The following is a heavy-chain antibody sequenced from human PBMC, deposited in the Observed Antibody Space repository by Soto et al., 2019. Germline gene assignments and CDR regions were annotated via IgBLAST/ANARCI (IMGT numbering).Heavy chain of an antibody. CDR3: ARTLAASGQYSFDY. J-gene: IGHJ4*02. Sequence: TAKMCVSWIRQPPGRALEWLALIYWDDDRYYSPSLKTRLTISQDTSKNQVVLTMTNMDPVDTATYYCARTLAASGQYSFDYWGQGTVVTVYS. V-gene: IGHV2-70*13. CDR2: IYWDDDR. D-gene: IGHD6-13*01. CDR1: TAKMC.